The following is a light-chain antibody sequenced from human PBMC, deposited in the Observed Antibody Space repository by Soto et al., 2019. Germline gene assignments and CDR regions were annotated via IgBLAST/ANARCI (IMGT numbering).Light chain of an antibody. CDR2: GAF. Sequence: EIVITQSPVTLSVSPGERATLSCRASQSVRSNLARYQQKPGQAPSLLIYGAFTRATGIPTRSSGTGSGTEFTLTISSLQSEDFALYYCQQYNDWPLTFGQGTKVDNK. V-gene: IGKV3-15*01. CDR1: QSVRSN. CDR3: QQYNDWPLT. J-gene: IGKJ1*01.